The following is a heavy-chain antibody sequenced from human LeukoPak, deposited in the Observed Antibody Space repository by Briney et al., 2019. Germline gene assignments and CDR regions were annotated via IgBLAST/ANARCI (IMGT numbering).Heavy chain of an antibody. CDR2: IKQDGSAK. CDR1: GFTFSSYW. D-gene: IGHD6-6*01. CDR3: ARDGPDSSSSDFDY. J-gene: IGHJ4*02. V-gene: IGHV3-7*01. Sequence: GGSLRLSCAASGFTFSSYWMSWVRQAPGKGLEWVANIKQDGSAKYYVDSVKGRFTISRDNAKNSLYLQMNSLRAEDAAVYYCARDGPDSSSSDFDYWGQGILVTVSS.